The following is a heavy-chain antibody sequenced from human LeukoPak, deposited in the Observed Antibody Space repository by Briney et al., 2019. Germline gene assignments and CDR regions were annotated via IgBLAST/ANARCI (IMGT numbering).Heavy chain of an antibody. J-gene: IGHJ6*03. Sequence: ASVKVSCKASGYTFTSYDINWVRQATGQGLEWMGWVNPNSGNTGYAQKFQGRVTITRNTSISTAYMELSSLRSEDTAVYHCARGLRGYYGSGSYLEYYYYMDVWGKGTTVTVSS. D-gene: IGHD3-10*01. CDR2: VNPNSGNT. CDR3: ARGLRGYYGSGSYLEYYYYMDV. V-gene: IGHV1-8*03. CDR1: GYTFTSYD.